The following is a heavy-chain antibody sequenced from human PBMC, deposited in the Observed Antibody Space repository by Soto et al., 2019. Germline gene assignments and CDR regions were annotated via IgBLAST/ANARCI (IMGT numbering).Heavy chain of an antibody. V-gene: IGHV4-4*02. J-gene: IGHJ5*02. CDR1: SGSISSSNW. D-gene: IGHD3-9*01. CDR2: IYHSGST. Sequence: PSETLSLTCAVSSGSISSSNWWSWVRQPPGKGLEWIGEIYHSGSTNYNPSLKSRVTISVDKSKNQFSLKLSSVTAADTAVYYCARSYYDILTGQEGSYNWFDPWGQGTLVTVSS. CDR3: ARSYYDILTGQEGSYNWFDP.